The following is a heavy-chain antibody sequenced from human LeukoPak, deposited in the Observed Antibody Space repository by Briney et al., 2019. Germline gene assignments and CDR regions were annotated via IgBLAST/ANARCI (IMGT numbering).Heavy chain of an antibody. CDR1: GFTFDDYA. V-gene: IGHV3-43*02. D-gene: IGHD3-9*01. J-gene: IGHJ6*03. CDR3: AKDGVRYFDWSPTYYMDV. CDR2: ISGDGGST. Sequence: GGSLRLSCAASGFTFDDYAMHWVRQAPGKGLEWVSLISGDGGSTYYADSVKGRFTISRDNSKNSLYLQMNSLRTEDTALYYCAKDGVRYFDWSPTYYMDVWGKGTTVTVSS.